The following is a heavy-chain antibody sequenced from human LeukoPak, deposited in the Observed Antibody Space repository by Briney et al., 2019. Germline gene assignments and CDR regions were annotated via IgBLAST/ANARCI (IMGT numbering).Heavy chain of an antibody. V-gene: IGHV4-30-2*01. CDR1: GGSISSGGYS. CDR2: IYHSGST. D-gene: IGHD3-3*01. Sequence: SQTLSLTCAVSGGSISSGGYSWSWIRQPPGKGLEWIGYIYHSGSTYYNPSLKSRVTISVDTSKNQFSLKLSSVTAADTAVYYCARGGGSGYYTGPYYFDYWGQGTLVTVSS. CDR3: ARGGGSGYYTGPYYFDY. J-gene: IGHJ4*02.